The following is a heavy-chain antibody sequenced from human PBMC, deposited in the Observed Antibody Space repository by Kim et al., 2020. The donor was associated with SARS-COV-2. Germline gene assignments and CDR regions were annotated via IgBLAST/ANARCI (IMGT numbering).Heavy chain of an antibody. CDR1: GGSFSGYY. Sequence: SETLSLTCAVYGGSFSGYYWSWIRQPPGKGLEWIGEINHSGSTNYNPSLKSRVTISVDTSKNQFSLKLSSVTAADTAVYYCARGSGDFWSGFRAANWCDP. CDR3: ARGSGDFWSGFRAANWCDP. CDR2: INHSGST. J-gene: IGHJ5*02. V-gene: IGHV4-34*01. D-gene: IGHD3-3*01.